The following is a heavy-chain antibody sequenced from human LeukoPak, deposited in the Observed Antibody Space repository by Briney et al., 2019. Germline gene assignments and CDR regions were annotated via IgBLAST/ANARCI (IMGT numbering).Heavy chain of an antibody. CDR3: ARDPGNGGYED. Sequence: GGSLRLSCAASGFTFSSYEMNWVRQAPGKGQEWVSYISSSGSTIYYADSVKGRFTISRDNAKNSLYLQMNSLRAEDTAVYYCARDPGNGGYEDWGQGTLVTVSS. CDR2: ISSSGSTI. CDR1: GFTFSSYE. J-gene: IGHJ4*02. D-gene: IGHD5-12*01. V-gene: IGHV3-48*03.